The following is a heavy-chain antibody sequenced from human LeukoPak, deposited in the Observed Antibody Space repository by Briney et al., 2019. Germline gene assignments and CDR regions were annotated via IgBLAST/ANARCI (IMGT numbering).Heavy chain of an antibody. CDR1: GGSISGYY. V-gene: IGHV4-59*08. CDR2: FYHSGST. D-gene: IGHD1-26*01. Sequence: SETLSLTCTVSGGSISGYYWSWIRQPPGKGLEWIGNFYHSGSTYCNPSLKSRVTMSVDTSKNQFSLKLSSVTAADTAVYYCARSSGSLFDYWGQGTLVTVSS. J-gene: IGHJ4*02. CDR3: ARSSGSLFDY.